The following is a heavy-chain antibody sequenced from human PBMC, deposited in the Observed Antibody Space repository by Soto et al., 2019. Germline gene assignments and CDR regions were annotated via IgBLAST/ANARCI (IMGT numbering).Heavy chain of an antibody. CDR1: GFTSSSYW. V-gene: IGHV3-74*01. CDR3: ARDTYYYDSSDHFSADAFDI. CDR2: ISNDGSST. Sequence: EVQLVESGGGLVQPGGSLRLSCAASGFTSSSYWIHWVRQAPGKGLVWVSRISNDGSSTNYADSVKGRFTISRDNAKIMVYLQMNSLRAEDTAVYYCARDTYYYDSSDHFSADAFDIWGQGTMVTVSS. J-gene: IGHJ3*02. D-gene: IGHD3-22*01.